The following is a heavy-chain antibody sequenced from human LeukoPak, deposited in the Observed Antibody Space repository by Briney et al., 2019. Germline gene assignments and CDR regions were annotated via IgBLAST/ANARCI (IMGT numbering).Heavy chain of an antibody. J-gene: IGHJ1*01. CDR1: GFTFSTYT. CDR2: ISSSTSYI. D-gene: IGHD2-15*01. CDR3: AGHDYCSGGSCYSLSYFQH. Sequence: GGSLRLSCAASGFTFSTYTMNWVRQAPGKGLERVSSISSSTSYIYYADSVKGRFTISRDNAKNSLYLQMNSLRAEDTAIYYCAGHDYCSGGSCYSLSYFQHWGQGTLVTVSS. V-gene: IGHV3-21*01.